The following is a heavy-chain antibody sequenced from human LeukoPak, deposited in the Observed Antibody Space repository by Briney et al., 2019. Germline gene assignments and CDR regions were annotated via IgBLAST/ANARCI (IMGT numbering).Heavy chain of an antibody. V-gene: IGHV4-34*01. J-gene: IGHJ4*02. Sequence: SETLSLTCAVYGGSFSGYYWSWIRQPPGKGLEWIGEINHSGSTNYNPSLKSRVTISVDTSKNQFSLKLSSVTAADMAVYYCARVTTMVRGVPFDYWGQGTLVTVSS. CDR1: GGSFSGYY. D-gene: IGHD3-10*01. CDR2: INHSGST. CDR3: ARVTTMVRGVPFDY.